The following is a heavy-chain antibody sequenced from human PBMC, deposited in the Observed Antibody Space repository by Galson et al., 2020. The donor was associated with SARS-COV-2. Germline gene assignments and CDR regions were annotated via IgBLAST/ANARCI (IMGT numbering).Heavy chain of an antibody. CDR1: GYTFTSYG. V-gene: IGHV1-18*01. D-gene: IGHD3-22*01. Sequence: ASVKVSCKASGYTFTSYGISWVRQAPGQGLEWMGWISAYNGNTNYAQKLQGRVTMTTDTSTSTAYMELRSLRSDDTAVYYCARVYTPGHYYDSSGYFLVDYWGQGTLVTVSS. J-gene: IGHJ4*02. CDR2: ISAYNGNT. CDR3: ARVYTPGHYYDSSGYFLVDY.